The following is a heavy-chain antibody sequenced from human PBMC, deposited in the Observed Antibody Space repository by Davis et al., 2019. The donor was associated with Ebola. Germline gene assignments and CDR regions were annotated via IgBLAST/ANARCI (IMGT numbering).Heavy chain of an antibody. CDR3: ARDPGGMDV. Sequence: ASVKVSCKASGGTFSSYAISWVRQAPGQGLEWMGWINAGNGNTKYSQKFQGRVTITRDTSASTAYMELSSLRSEDTAVYYCARDPGGMDVWGQGTTVTVSS. V-gene: IGHV1-3*01. CDR2: INAGNGNT. CDR1: GGTFSSYA. J-gene: IGHJ6*02.